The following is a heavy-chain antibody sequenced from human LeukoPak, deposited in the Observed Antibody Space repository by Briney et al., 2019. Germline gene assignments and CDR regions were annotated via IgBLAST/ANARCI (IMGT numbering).Heavy chain of an antibody. CDR2: IIPIFGTA. J-gene: IGHJ4*02. V-gene: IGHV1-69*05. CDR3: ARDHSWDYRGADY. CDR1: GGTFSSYA. Sequence: VASVKVSCKASGGTFSSYAISWVRQAPGQGLEWMGGIIPIFGTANYAQKFQGRVTITTDESTSTAYMELSSLRSEDTAVYYCARDHSWDYRGADYWGPGTLVTVSS. D-gene: IGHD4/OR15-4a*01.